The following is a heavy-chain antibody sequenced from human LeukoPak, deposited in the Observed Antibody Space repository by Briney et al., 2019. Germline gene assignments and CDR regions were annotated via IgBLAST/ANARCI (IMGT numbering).Heavy chain of an antibody. CDR2: ISGSGGST. CDR3: AKVGRGDDYVWGSYQAY. V-gene: IGHV3-23*01. Sequence: GGSLRLSCAASGFTFSSYAMSWVRQAPGKGLEWVSAISGSGGSTYYADSVKGRFTISRDNSKNTLYRQMNSLRAEDTAVYYCAKVGRGDDYVWGSYQAYWGQGTLVTVSS. CDR1: GFTFSSYA. D-gene: IGHD3-16*02. J-gene: IGHJ4*02.